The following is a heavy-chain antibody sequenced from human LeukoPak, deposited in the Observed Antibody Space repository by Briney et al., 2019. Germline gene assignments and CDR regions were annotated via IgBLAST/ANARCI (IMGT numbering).Heavy chain of an antibody. CDR2: ITGSGATT. Sequence: GGSLRLSCAASGFTFSNYAMSWVRQAPGKGLEWVSSITGSGATTYYADSVKGRFTISRDKSKNTLYLQMNSLRAEDTAVYYCARKTEGGYKYDYFYYYYMDVWGKGTTVTISS. CDR1: GFTFSNYA. D-gene: IGHD5-18*01. CDR3: ARKTEGGYKYDYFYYYYMDV. J-gene: IGHJ6*03. V-gene: IGHV3-23*01.